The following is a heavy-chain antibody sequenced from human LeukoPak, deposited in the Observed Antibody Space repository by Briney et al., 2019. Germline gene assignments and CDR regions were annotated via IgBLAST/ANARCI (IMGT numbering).Heavy chain of an antibody. J-gene: IGHJ3*02. CDR1: GGSISSYY. V-gene: IGHV4-59*01. CDR3: ARDPTYYDSSGYQSHAFDI. CDR2: IYYSGST. D-gene: IGHD3-22*01. Sequence: PSETLSLTCTVSGGSISSYYWSWIRQPPGKGLEWIGYIYYSGSTNYNPSLKSRVTISVDTSKNQFSLKLSSVTAADTAVYYCARDPTYYDSSGYQSHAFDIWAKGQWSPSLQ.